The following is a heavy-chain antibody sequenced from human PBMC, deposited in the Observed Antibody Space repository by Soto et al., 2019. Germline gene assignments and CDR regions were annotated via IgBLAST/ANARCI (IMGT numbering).Heavy chain of an antibody. J-gene: IGHJ4*02. CDR2: IYSSGST. CDR1: GGSISSSTYY. D-gene: IGHD3-9*01. Sequence: SETLSLTCTVSGGSISSSTYYWGWIRQPPGKGLEWVGSIYSSGSTYYNPSLKSRVTISIDTSKNHFSLNLSSVTAADTAVYYCARSYYDFLTGYLPPKPPFDYWGQGTLVTVSS. V-gene: IGHV4-39*02. CDR3: ARSYYDFLTGYLPPKPPFDY.